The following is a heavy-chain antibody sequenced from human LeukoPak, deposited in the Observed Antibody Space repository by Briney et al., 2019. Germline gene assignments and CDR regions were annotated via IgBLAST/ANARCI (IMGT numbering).Heavy chain of an antibody. CDR3: ARDRLSSTSRSDQSDWFDP. CDR2: IYHSGST. Sequence: SETLSLTCAVSGGSISSSNWWSWVRQPPGEGLEWIGEIYHSGSTNYNPSLKSRVTISVDKSKNQFSLKLSSVTAADTAVYYCARDRLSSTSRSDQSDWFDPWGQGTLVTVSS. CDR1: GGSISSSNW. V-gene: IGHV4-4*02. D-gene: IGHD2-2*01. J-gene: IGHJ5*02.